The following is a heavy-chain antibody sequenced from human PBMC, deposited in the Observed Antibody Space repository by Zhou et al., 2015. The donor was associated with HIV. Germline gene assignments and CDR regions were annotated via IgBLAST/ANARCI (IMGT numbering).Heavy chain of an antibody. V-gene: IGHV1-46*01. D-gene: IGHD6-13*01. CDR2: INPSGGST. J-gene: IGHJ5*02. CDR1: GYTFTSYY. Sequence: QVQLVQSGAEVKKPGASVKVSCKASGYTFTSYYMHWVRQAPGQGLEWMGIINPSGGSTSYAQKFQGRVTMTRDTSTSTVYMELSSLRSEDTAVYYCARGYSSSWYPRGYWFDPWGEEPVVTVSS. CDR3: ARGYSSSWYPRGYWFDP.